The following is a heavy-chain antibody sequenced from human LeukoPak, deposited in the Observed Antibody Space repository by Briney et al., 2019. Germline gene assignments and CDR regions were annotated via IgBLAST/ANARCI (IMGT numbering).Heavy chain of an antibody. CDR2: ISNNGDVT. V-gene: IGHV3-64*04. CDR1: GFIFSNYA. J-gene: IGHJ4*02. Sequence: GGPLRLSCSASGFIFSNYALHWFRQAPGKGLEFVSGISNNGDVTYYADSVRGRFTISRDNSKNSLYLQMSSLIAEDTAVYYCARMRYGAGSDFDYWGQGTLVTVSS. CDR3: ARMRYGAGSDFDY. D-gene: IGHD3-10*01.